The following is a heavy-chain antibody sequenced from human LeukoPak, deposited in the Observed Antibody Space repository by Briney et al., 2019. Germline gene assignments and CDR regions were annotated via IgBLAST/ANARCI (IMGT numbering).Heavy chain of an antibody. Sequence: PGGSLRLSCAASGFTFTNAWMSWVRQAPGKGLEWVGRVKSKVHGGTSDYVAPVKGRFTISRDDSKNTLYLQMNNLKTDDTAVYYCTTLLSERYSDYFDYWGQGTLVTVSS. CDR1: GFTFTNAW. D-gene: IGHD1-1*01. V-gene: IGHV3-15*01. J-gene: IGHJ4*02. CDR2: VKSKVHGGTS. CDR3: TTLLSERYSDYFDY.